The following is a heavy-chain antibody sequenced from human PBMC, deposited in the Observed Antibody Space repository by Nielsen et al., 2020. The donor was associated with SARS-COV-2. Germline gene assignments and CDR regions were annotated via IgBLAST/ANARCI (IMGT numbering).Heavy chain of an antibody. D-gene: IGHD6-13*01. V-gene: IGHV4-4*07. CDR3: AREKTEQQSRWFDP. J-gene: IGHJ5*02. CDR1: GGSISSYY. CDR2: IYTSGST. Sequence: SETLSLTCTVSGGSISSYYWSWIRQPAGKGLEWIGRIYTSGSTNYNPSLKSRVTMSVDTSKNQFSLKLSSVTAADTAVYYCAREKTEQQSRWFDPWGQGTLVTVSS.